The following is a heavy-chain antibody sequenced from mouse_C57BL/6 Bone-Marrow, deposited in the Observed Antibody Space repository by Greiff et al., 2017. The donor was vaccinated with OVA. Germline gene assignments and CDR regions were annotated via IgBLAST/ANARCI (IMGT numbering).Heavy chain of an antibody. D-gene: IGHD1-1*01. CDR2: IYPSSGNT. V-gene: IGHV1-81*01. CDR1: GYTFTSYG. Sequence: QVQLQQSGAELVRPGASVKLSCKASGYTFTSYGISWVKQRTGQGLEWIGEIYPSSGNTYYNEKFKGKATLTADKSSRTAYMELRSLTSEDSAVYFGARNYYGSRDYWGQGTTLTVSS. J-gene: IGHJ2*01. CDR3: ARNYYGSRDY.